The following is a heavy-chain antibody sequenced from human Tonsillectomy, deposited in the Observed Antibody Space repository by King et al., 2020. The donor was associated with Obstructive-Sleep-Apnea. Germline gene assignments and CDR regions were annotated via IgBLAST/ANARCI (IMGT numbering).Heavy chain of an antibody. CDR2: IKQDGSVK. J-gene: IGHJ4*02. Sequence: VQLVESGGGLVQPGGSVRLSCGASGFTFSSYWMTWVRQAPGKGLELVANIKQDGSVKNYEDSVKVRFTISRDNAKKSVFLQMNSLTAEDTAVYYCAREYWGPDYWGQGTLVTVSS. D-gene: IGHD3-16*01. CDR3: AREYWGPDY. CDR1: GFTFSSYW. V-gene: IGHV3-7*01.